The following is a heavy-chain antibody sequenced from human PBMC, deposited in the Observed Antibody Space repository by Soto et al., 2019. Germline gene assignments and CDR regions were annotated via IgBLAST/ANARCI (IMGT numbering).Heavy chain of an antibody. V-gene: IGHV4-4*02. CDR2: IYHSGST. D-gene: IGHD3-3*01. CDR1: GGSIGNTNW. Sequence: PSETLSLTCAISGGSIGNTNWWTWVRQPPGGGLGWIGVIYHSGSTNYNPSLKSRVTISVDKSKNQFSLKLSTVTAADTAVYYCARVENCNLEWIFNGFDPWGQGTLVTVSS. CDR3: ARVENCNLEWIFNGFDP. J-gene: IGHJ5*02.